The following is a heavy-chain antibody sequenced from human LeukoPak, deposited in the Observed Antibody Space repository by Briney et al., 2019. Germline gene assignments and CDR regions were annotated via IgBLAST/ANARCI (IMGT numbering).Heavy chain of an antibody. V-gene: IGHV4-39*01. Sequence: SETLSLTCTVSGGSISSSSYYWGWIRQPPGKGLEWIGSIYYSGSTYYNASLKSRGTISVDTSKNQFSLKLNPVTAADTAVYFCARQVVAVAGTGYFDYWGQGTLVTVSS. J-gene: IGHJ4*02. CDR3: ARQVVAVAGTGYFDY. CDR2: IYYSGST. D-gene: IGHD6-19*01. CDR1: GGSISSSSYY.